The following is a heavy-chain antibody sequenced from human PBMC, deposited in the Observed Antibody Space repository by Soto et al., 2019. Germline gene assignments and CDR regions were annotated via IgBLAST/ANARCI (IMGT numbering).Heavy chain of an antibody. CDR2: ISGTSTDT. D-gene: IGHD5-12*01. V-gene: IGHV3-11*06. Sequence: QVQLVESGGGLVKPGGSLRLSCAASGFTFSDYYMSWIRQAPGKGLEWVSYISGTSTDTNYVDSVKGRFTISRDNAKNSLYLQMNSVRVEDTAVYYCASALGGGYDNGGLDFWGQGTLVTVSS. CDR1: GFTFSDYY. CDR3: ASALGGGYDNGGLDF. J-gene: IGHJ4*02.